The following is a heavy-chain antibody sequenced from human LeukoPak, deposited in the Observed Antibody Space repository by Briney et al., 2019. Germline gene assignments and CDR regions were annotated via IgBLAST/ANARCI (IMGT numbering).Heavy chain of an antibody. J-gene: IGHJ6*02. CDR3: ARPYSANWHPHPYRMDV. CDR1: GDIFRRYG. Sequence: ASVKVACKGSGDIFRRYGVTWARQAPGQGPEWMGWVRPYSGDPEYAQKFQGRVTMSTDTSTDTSYMELRSLGSDDTAVYYCARPYSANWHPHPYRMDVWGQGTTVIVSS. V-gene: IGHV1-18*04. D-gene: IGHD1-1*01. CDR2: VRPYSGDP.